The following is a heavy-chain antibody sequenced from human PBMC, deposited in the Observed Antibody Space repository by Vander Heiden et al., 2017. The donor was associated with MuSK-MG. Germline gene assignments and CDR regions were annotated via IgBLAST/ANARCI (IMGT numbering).Heavy chain of an antibody. J-gene: IGHJ4*02. CDR2: SRNKANSYTT. D-gene: IGHD1-26*01. CDR3: ARGLDTGMGARDFDH. V-gene: IGHV3-72*01. Sequence: SGFTFSDHYMDWVRQAQGKGLEWVARSRNKANSYTTEYAASGKGRFTISRDNSENSLNMHMNRLKAEDTAVYYCARGLDTGMGARDFDHWGQGTLVTVSS. CDR1: GFTFSDHY.